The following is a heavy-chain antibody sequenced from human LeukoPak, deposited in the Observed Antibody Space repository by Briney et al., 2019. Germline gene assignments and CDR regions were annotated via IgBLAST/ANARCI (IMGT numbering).Heavy chain of an antibody. J-gene: IGHJ3*02. CDR2: IYHSGST. CDR3: ARLGHCSSTSCHFYAFDI. D-gene: IGHD2-2*01. V-gene: IGHV4-4*02. CDR1: GGSMSSSNW. Sequence: PSETLSLTCDVSGGSMSSSNWWSWVRQPPGKGLEWIGEIYHSGSTNYNPSLKSRVTISVDKSKNQFSLKLSSVTAADTAVYYCARLGHCSSTSCHFYAFDIWGQGTMVTVSS.